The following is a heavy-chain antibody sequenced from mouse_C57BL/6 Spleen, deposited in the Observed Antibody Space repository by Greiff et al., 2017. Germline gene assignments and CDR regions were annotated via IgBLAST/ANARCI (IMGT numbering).Heavy chain of an antibody. CDR2: ISSGSSTI. CDR1: GFTFSDYG. Sequence: EVQRVESGGGLVKPGGSLKLSCAASGFTFSDYGMHWVRQAPEKGLEWVAYISSGSSTIYYADTVKGRFTISRDNAKNTLFLQMTSLRSEDTAMYYCARREGGTWYFDVWGTGTTVTVSS. D-gene: IGHD4-1*01. J-gene: IGHJ1*03. CDR3: ARREGGTWYFDV. V-gene: IGHV5-17*01.